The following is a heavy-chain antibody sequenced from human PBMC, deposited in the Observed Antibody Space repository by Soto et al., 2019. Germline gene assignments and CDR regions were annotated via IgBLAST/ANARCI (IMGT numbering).Heavy chain of an antibody. CDR1: GGTFSSYA. Sequence: QVQLVQSGAEVKKPGSSVKVSCKASGGTFSSYAISWVRQAPGQGLEWMGGIIPIFGTANYAQKFQGRVTITADESTSTAYMELSSLRSEDTVVYYCARGEYYYDSSGYYGYYYYGMDVWGQGTTVTVSS. V-gene: IGHV1-69*01. J-gene: IGHJ6*02. D-gene: IGHD3-22*01. CDR2: IIPIFGTA. CDR3: ARGEYYYDSSGYYGYYYYGMDV.